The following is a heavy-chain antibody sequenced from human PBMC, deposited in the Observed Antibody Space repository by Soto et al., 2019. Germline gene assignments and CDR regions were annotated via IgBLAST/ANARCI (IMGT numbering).Heavy chain of an antibody. CDR2: MNPNSGNT. CDR3: ARGTIAARRGDWFEP. V-gene: IGHV1-8*01. CDR1: GYTFTSYD. D-gene: IGHD6-6*01. Sequence: ASVKVSCKASGYTFTSYDINWVRQATGQGLEWMGWMNPNSGNTGYAQKFQGRVTMTRNTSISTAYMELSSLRSEDTAVYYCARGTIAARRGDWFEPWGQGTLVSVSS. J-gene: IGHJ5*02.